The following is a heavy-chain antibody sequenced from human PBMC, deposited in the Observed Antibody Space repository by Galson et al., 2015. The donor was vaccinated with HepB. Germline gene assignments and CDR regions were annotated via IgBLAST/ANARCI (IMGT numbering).Heavy chain of an antibody. D-gene: IGHD3/OR15-3a*01. Sequence: PALVKPTQTLTLTCTFSGFSFSTSGVGVGWIRQPPGKALEWLAVIYWHDEKRSSSSLKSRLTITKDTSKNQVVLTKPNMDPVDTATYYCTYRLGYYDVSDWGQGTLVTVSS. CDR2: IYWHDEK. V-gene: IGHV2-5*01. CDR3: TYRLGYYDVSD. J-gene: IGHJ4*02. CDR1: GFSFSTSGVG.